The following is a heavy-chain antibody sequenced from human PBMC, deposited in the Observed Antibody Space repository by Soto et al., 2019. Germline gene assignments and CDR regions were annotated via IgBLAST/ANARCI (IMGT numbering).Heavy chain of an antibody. Sequence: GGSLRLSCAASGFTVSSNYMSWVRQAPGKGLEWVSVIYSGGSTYYADSVKGRFTISRDNSKNTLYLQMNSLRAEDTAVYYCARSVVGATRNGNTDYWGQGTLVTVSS. CDR2: IYSGGST. J-gene: IGHJ4*02. CDR1: GFTVSSNY. D-gene: IGHD1-26*01. V-gene: IGHV3-53*01. CDR3: ARSVVGATRNGNTDY.